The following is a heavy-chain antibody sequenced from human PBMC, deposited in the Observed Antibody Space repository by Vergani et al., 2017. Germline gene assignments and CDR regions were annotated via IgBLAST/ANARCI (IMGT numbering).Heavy chain of an antibody. CDR1: GYTFTGYY. V-gene: IGHV1-2*02. CDR2: INPNSGGT. CDR3: ARKIGGSRYYYYYGMDV. Sequence: QVQLVQSGAEVKKPGASVKVSCKASGYTFTGYYMHWVRQAPGQGLEWMGWINPNSGGTNYAQKFQGRVTMTRDTSISTAYMELSRLRSDDTAVYYCARKIGGSRYYYYYGMDVWVQGTTVTVSS. D-gene: IGHD1-26*01. J-gene: IGHJ6*02.